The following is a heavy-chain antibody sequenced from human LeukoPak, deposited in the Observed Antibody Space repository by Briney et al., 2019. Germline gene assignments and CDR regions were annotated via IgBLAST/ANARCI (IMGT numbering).Heavy chain of an antibody. Sequence: PSETLSLTCAVYGGSFSRYYWSWIRQSPGKGLEWIAEIDHRGDTNYNPTVKSRVTISVDTSKNQFSLKVRSLSAADTAVYYCARGATISETGYFDFWGQGTPVTVSS. V-gene: IGHV4-34*01. J-gene: IGHJ4*03. CDR2: IDHRGDT. CDR1: GGSFSRYY. CDR3: ARGATISETGYFDF. D-gene: IGHD5-24*01.